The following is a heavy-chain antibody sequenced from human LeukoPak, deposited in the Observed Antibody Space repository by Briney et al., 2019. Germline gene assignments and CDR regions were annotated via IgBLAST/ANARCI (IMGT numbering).Heavy chain of an antibody. D-gene: IGHD2-2*01. V-gene: IGHV1-46*01. CDR1: GYTFTSYY. J-gene: IGHJ3*02. CDR3: ARGRQPAAMPHEAFDI. Sequence: ASVKVSCKASGYTFTSYYMHWVRQAPGQGLEWMGIINPSGGSTSYAQKFQGRVTIPADESTSTAYMELSSLRSKDTAVYYCARGRQPAAMPHEAFDIWGQGTMVTVSS. CDR2: INPSGGST.